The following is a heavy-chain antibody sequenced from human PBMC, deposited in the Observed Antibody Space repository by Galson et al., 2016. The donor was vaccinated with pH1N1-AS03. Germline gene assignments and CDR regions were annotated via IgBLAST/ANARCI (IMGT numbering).Heavy chain of an antibody. CDR2: IYPGDSDT. V-gene: IGHV5-51*03. CDR3: ARRGHCTGISCYDLDS. J-gene: IGHJ4*02. D-gene: IGHD2-2*01. CDR1: GDSFNTYW. Sequence: QSGAEVKKPGESLKISCKGSGDSFNTYWIGWVRQMPGKGLEWMGIIYPGDSDTSYSPSFQGPVTISADASISTAYLQWSSLKASDPAIYYCARRGHCTGISCYDLDSWGQGTMVTVSS.